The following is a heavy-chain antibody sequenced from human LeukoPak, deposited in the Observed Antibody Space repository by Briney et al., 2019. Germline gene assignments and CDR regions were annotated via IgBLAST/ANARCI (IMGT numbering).Heavy chain of an antibody. CDR3: AREGGYYFDY. J-gene: IGHJ4*02. V-gene: IGHV1-69*04. CDR1: GGTFSSCA. Sequence: GASVKVSCKASGGTFSSCAISWVRQDPGQGLEWMGRIIPILGIANYAQKFQGRVTITTDESTSTAYMELSSLRSEDTAVYYCAREGGYYFDYWGQGTLVTVSS. CDR2: IIPILGIA. D-gene: IGHD3-16*01.